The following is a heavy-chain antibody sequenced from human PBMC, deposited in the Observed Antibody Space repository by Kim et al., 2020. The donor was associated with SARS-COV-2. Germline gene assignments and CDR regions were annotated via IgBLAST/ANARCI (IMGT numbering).Heavy chain of an antibody. CDR3: ARGVYRRRYGGNLGAFDI. CDR1: GGSFSGYY. V-gene: IGHV4-34*01. J-gene: IGHJ3*02. D-gene: IGHD4-17*01. Sequence: SETLSLTCAVYGGSFSGYYWSWIRQPPGKGLEWIGEINHSGSTNYNPSLKSRVTISVDTSKNQFSLKLSSVTAADTAVYYCARGVYRRRYGGNLGAFDIWGQGTMVTVSS. CDR2: INHSGST.